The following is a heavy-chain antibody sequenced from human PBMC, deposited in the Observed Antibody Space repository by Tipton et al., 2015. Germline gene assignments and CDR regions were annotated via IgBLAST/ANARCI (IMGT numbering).Heavy chain of an antibody. Sequence: QVQLVQSGAEVKPSQTLSLTCAISGDTVSSNTAAWNWIRQSPSRGLEWLGRTYYRSKWYNDYAVSVKSRITVNPDTSKNQFSLQLNSVTPEDTAMYYCARGAQHSTWSWGQGTLVTVSS. V-gene: IGHV6-1*01. CDR1: GDTVSSNTAA. D-gene: IGHD6-13*01. CDR2: TYYRSKWYN. CDR3: ARGAQHSTWS. J-gene: IGHJ5*02.